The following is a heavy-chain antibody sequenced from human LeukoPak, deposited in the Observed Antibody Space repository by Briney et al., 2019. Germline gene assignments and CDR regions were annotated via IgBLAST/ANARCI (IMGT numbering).Heavy chain of an antibody. J-gene: IGHJ4*02. Sequence: PGGSLRLSCAAPGFTFSSYIMNWDRQAPGKGLEWVSSISVISSYIYYADSVKGRFTISRDNAKNSLYLQMNSLRAEDTAVYYCAKLAIAAAGSVDYWGQGTLVTVSS. CDR2: ISVISSYI. CDR3: AKLAIAAAGSVDY. D-gene: IGHD6-13*01. CDR1: GFTFSSYI. V-gene: IGHV3-21*01.